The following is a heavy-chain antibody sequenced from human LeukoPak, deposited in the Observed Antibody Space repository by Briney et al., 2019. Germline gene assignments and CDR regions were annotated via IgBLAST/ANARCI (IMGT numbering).Heavy chain of an antibody. Sequence: SVKVSCKASGGIFRRHVVSWVRQAPGQGLEWMGGLTPIFGTTNYAPNFQGRVTFTTDESMNTVYMELTNLQFGDTAVYYCAEEGRRIAAPDNNWLDPWGQGTMVTVS. CDR1: GGIFRRHV. D-gene: IGHD6-13*01. V-gene: IGHV1-69*05. CDR2: LTPIFGTT. J-gene: IGHJ5*02. CDR3: AEEGRRIAAPDNNWLDP.